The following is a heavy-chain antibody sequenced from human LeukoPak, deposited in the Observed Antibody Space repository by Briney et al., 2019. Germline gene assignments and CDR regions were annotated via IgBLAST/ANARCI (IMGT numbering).Heavy chain of an antibody. CDR1: GFTFSTYS. D-gene: IGHD3-3*01. CDR2: ISSSSSCI. Sequence: PGGSLRLSCAASGFTFSTYSMNWVRQAPGKGLEWVSSISSSSSCIYYADSMKGRFTISRDDAKNSLYLQMNSLRAEDTAVYYCASWNYDFWSGYPFDYWGQGTLVTVSS. V-gene: IGHV3-21*01. CDR3: ASWNYDFWSGYPFDY. J-gene: IGHJ4*02.